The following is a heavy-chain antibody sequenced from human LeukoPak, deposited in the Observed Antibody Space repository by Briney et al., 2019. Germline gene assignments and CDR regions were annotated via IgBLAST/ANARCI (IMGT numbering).Heavy chain of an antibody. CDR2: ISYDGSNK. J-gene: IGHJ4*02. Sequence: PGGSLRLSCAASGFTFSSYAMHWVRQAPGKGLEWVAVISYDGSNKYYADSVKGRFTISRDNSKNTLYLQMNSLRAEDTAVYYCARDGGYDFWSGFPGPDYWGQGTLVTVSS. CDR3: ARDGGYDFWSGFPGPDY. V-gene: IGHV3-30-3*01. CDR1: GFTFSSYA. D-gene: IGHD3-3*01.